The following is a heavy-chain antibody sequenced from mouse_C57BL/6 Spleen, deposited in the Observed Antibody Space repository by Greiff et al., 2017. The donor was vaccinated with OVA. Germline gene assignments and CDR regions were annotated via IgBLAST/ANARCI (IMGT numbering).Heavy chain of an antibody. Sequence: EVKLQESGPGLVKPSQSLSLTCSVTGYSITSGYYWNWIRQFPGNKLEWMGYISYDGSNNYNPSLKNRISITRDTSKNQFFLKLNSVTTEDTATYYCARGYYDYGGYFDYWGQGTTLTVSS. V-gene: IGHV3-6*01. D-gene: IGHD2-4*01. CDR2: ISYDGSN. CDR3: ARGYYDYGGYFDY. J-gene: IGHJ2*01. CDR1: GYSITSGYY.